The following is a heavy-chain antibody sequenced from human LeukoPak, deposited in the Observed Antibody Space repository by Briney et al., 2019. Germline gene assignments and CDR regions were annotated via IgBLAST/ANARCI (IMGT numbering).Heavy chain of an antibody. CDR1: GFTFRSNT. CDR3: GKTIQESSGVGGD. Sequence: GGSLRLSCAASGFTFRSNTVTWVRQAPGKGLEWVSSINSGGTTYYADSVKGRFTISRDNSKNTVSLQMNSLRAEDTAVYYCGKTIQESSGVGGDRGQGTLVTVSS. J-gene: IGHJ1*01. CDR2: INSGGTT. V-gene: IGHV3-23*01. D-gene: IGHD2-8*01.